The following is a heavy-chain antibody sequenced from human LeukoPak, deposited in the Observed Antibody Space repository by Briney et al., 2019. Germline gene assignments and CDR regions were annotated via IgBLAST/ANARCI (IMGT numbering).Heavy chain of an antibody. CDR2: ISGSGGST. D-gene: IGHD3-3*01. CDR1: GFTFSSYA. J-gene: IGHJ6*02. Sequence: GGSLRLSCAASGFTFSSYAMNWVRQAPGKGLEWVSAISGSGGSTYYADSVKGRFTISRDNSKNTLYLQMNSLRAEDTAVYYCAKELGITIFGVVMNYGMDVWGQGTTVTVSS. V-gene: IGHV3-23*01. CDR3: AKELGITIFGVVMNYGMDV.